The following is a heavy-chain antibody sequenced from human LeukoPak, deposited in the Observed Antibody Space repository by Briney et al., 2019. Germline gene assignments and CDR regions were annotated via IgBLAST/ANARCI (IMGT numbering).Heavy chain of an antibody. V-gene: IGHV3-30*04. CDR2: ISYDGSNK. CDR3: ARGRSGSHHFDS. Sequence: PGGSLRLSCAASGFTFSNYAMHWVRQAPGKGLEWVAIISYDGSNKYYADSVKGRFTISRDNSKNTLYLQMNSLRADDTAVYYCARGRSGSHHFDSWGQGTLVTVSS. D-gene: IGHD3-10*01. J-gene: IGHJ4*02. CDR1: GFTFSNYA.